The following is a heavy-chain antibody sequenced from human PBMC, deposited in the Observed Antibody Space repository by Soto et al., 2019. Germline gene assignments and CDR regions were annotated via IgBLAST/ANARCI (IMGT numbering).Heavy chain of an antibody. CDR3: ARGLIVGFGESARRGGYYYYMDV. Sequence: QVQLQQWGAGLLKPSETLSLTCAVYGGSFSGYQWTWIRQTPGKGLEWIGEINDTGNINYNPSLKSRVTIFIDTPKKQISLKLSSVTAADTAVNYWARGLIVGFGESARRGGYYYYMDVWGKGTTVTVSS. CDR1: GGSFSGYQ. D-gene: IGHD3-10*01. V-gene: IGHV4-34*01. CDR2: INDTGNI. J-gene: IGHJ6*03.